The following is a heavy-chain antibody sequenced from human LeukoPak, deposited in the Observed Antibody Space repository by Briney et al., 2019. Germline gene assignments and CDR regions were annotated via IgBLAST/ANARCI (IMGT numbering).Heavy chain of an antibody. CDR3: ARFYSGSYRTPSA. V-gene: IGHV4-38-2*02. D-gene: IGHD1-26*01. J-gene: IGHJ5*02. CDR2: IYHSGST. Sequence: SETLSLTCTVSGYSISSGYYWGWIRQPPGKGLEWIGSIYHSGSTYYNPSLKSRVTISVDTSKNQFSLKLSSVTAADTAVYYCARFYSGSYRTPSAWGQGTLVTVSS. CDR1: GYSISSGYY.